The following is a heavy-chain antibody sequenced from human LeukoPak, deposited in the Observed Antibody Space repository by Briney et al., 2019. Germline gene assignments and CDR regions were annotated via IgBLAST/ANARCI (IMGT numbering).Heavy chain of an antibody. D-gene: IGHD2-2*01. CDR2: FDPEDGET. V-gene: IGHV1-24*01. Sequence: GASVKVSCKVSGYTLTELSMHWVRQAPRKGLEWMGGFDPEDGETIYAQKFQGRVTMTEDTSTDTAYMELSSLRSEDAAMYYCATKAVVPAAFDWFDPWGQGTLVTVSS. CDR3: ATKAVVPAAFDWFDP. J-gene: IGHJ5*02. CDR1: GYTLTELS.